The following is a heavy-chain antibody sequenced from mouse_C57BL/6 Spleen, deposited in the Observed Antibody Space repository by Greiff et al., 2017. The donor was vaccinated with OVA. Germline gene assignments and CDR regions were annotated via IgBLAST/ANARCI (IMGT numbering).Heavy chain of an antibody. J-gene: IGHJ2*01. D-gene: IGHD2-5*01. V-gene: IGHV5-9*01. CDR3: ARHGVSNYYFDY. Sequence: EVMLVESGGGLVKPGGSLKLSCAASGFTFSSYTMSWVRQTPEKRLEWVATISGGGGNTYYPDSVKGRFTISRDNAKNTLYLQMSSLRSEDTALYYCARHGVSNYYFDYWGQGTTLTVSS. CDR2: ISGGGGNT. CDR1: GFTFSSYT.